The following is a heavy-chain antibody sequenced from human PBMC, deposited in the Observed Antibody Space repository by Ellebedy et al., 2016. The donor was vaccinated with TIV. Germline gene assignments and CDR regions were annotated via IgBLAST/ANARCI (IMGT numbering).Heavy chain of an antibody. CDR3: AKVMSIAARPAYFDY. CDR1: GFTFSSYG. D-gene: IGHD6-6*01. CDR2: IWYDGSNK. J-gene: IGHJ4*02. V-gene: IGHV3-33*06. Sequence: GESLKISXAASGFTFSSYGMHWVRQAPGKGLEWVAVIWYDGSNKYYADSVKGRFTISRDNSKNTLYLQMNSLRAEDTAVYYCAKVMSIAARPAYFDYWGQGTLVTVSS.